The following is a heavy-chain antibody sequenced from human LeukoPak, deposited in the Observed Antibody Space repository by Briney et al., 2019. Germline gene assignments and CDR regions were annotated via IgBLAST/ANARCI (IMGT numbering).Heavy chain of an antibody. Sequence: SETLSLTYTVSGGSISSSSYYWGWIRQPPGKGLEWIGSIYYSGSTYYNPSLKSRVTISVDTSKNQFSLKLSSVTAADTAVYYRARGFGGTYYCDSSGYYAFDYWGQGTLVTVSS. D-gene: IGHD3-22*01. V-gene: IGHV4-39*01. CDR3: ARGFGGTYYCDSSGYYAFDY. J-gene: IGHJ4*02. CDR1: GGSISSSSYY. CDR2: IYYSGST.